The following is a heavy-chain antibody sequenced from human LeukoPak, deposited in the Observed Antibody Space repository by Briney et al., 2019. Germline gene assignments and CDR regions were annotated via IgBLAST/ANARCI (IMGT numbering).Heavy chain of an antibody. CDR3: ATARPYLCSGGSCYSVGAFDI. CDR1: GGTFSSYA. Sequence: VASVKVSCKASGGTFSSYAISWVRQAPGQGLEWMGGIIPIFGTANYAQKFQGRVTLTTDESTSTAYMELSSLRSEDTAVYYCATARPYLCSGGSCYSVGAFDIWGQGTMVTVSS. J-gene: IGHJ3*02. V-gene: IGHV1-69*05. CDR2: IIPIFGTA. D-gene: IGHD2-15*01.